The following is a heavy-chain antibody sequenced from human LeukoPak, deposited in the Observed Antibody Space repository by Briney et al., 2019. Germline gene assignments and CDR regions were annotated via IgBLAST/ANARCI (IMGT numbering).Heavy chain of an antibody. J-gene: IGHJ6*02. D-gene: IGHD4-11*01. Sequence: PGGSLRLSCAASGFTFSSYWMTWVRRAPGKGLEWVSYTSISSSYTNYADSVKGRFTISRDNAKNSLYLQMNSLRAEDTAVFYCARAPHYSNYGPYYYGMDVWGQGTTVTVSS. CDR2: TSISSSYT. CDR1: GFTFSSYW. V-gene: IGHV3-11*06. CDR3: ARAPHYSNYGPYYYGMDV.